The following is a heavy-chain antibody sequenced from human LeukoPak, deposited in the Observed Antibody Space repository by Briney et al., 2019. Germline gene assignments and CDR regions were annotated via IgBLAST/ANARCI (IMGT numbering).Heavy chain of an antibody. D-gene: IGHD6-13*01. J-gene: IGHJ5*02. V-gene: IGHV3-11*01. CDR2: ISSSGSTI. CDR3: ARDLRDSSSWYQYNWFDP. CDR1: GFTFSDYY. Sequence: KPGGSLRLSCAASGFTFSDYYMSWIRQAPGKGLEWVSYISSSGSTIYYADSVKGRFTISRDNAKNSLYLQMNSLRAEDTAVYYCARDLRDSSSWYQYNWFDPWGQGTLVTVSS.